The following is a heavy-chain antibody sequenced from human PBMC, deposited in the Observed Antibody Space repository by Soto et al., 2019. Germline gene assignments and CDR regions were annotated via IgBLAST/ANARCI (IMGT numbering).Heavy chain of an antibody. CDR1: GGSISSYY. J-gene: IGHJ3*02. CDR3: ARQQWLVLNAFDI. CDR2: IYYSGST. V-gene: IGHV4-59*01. Sequence: SETLSLTCTVSGGSISSYYWRWIRQPPGKGLEWIGYIYYSGSTNYNPSLKSRVTISVDTSKNQFSLKLSSVTAADTAVYYCARQQWLVLNAFDIWGQGTMVTVSS. D-gene: IGHD6-19*01.